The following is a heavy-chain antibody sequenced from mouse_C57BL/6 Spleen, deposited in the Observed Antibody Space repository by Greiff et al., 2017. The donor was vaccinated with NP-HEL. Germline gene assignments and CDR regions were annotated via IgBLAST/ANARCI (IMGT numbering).Heavy chain of an antibody. J-gene: IGHJ2*01. Sequence: VQLQQPGAELVMPGASVKLSCKASGYTFTSYWMHWVKQRPGQGLEWIGEIDPSDSYTNYNQKFKGKSTLTVDKSSSTAYMQLSSLTSEDSAVYYCARGDGNYDNYFDYWGQGTTLTVSS. V-gene: IGHV1-69*01. CDR1: GYTFTSYW. CDR2: IDPSDSYT. D-gene: IGHD2-1*01. CDR3: ARGDGNYDNYFDY.